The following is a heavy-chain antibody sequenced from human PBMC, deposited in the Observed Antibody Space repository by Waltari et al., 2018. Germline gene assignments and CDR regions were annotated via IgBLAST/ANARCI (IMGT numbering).Heavy chain of an antibody. CDR3: ARNSSGWSVDS. CDR1: GDSIRRNYY. V-gene: IGHV4-38-2*02. CDR2: MWHGGST. Sequence: QVQLQESGPGLVKPSETLSVTCTVSGDSIRRNYYWGWIRQPPGKGLEWIGTMWHGGSTYYTPSLKSRVSISMDTSKNQFSLKLNSVTAADTAVYYCARNSSGWSVDSWGQGTLVTVSS. J-gene: IGHJ4*02. D-gene: IGHD6-19*01.